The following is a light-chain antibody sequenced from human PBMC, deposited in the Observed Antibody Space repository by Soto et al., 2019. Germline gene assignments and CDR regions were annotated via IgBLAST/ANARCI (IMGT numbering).Light chain of an antibody. J-gene: IGKJ1*01. CDR3: QQYNTYPWT. CDR2: DAS. V-gene: IGKV1-5*01. Sequence: DIQMTQSPATLSASVGDRVTITCRASQRISSWLAWYQRKPGKVPKLLIDDASSLESGVPSRFSGSGSGTEFTLTISSLQPDDFATYYCQQYNTYPWTFGQGTKV. CDR1: QRISSW.